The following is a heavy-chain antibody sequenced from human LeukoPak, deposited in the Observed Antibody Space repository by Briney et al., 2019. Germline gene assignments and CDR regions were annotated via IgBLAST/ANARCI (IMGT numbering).Heavy chain of an antibody. CDR1: GGSFSGYY. CDR2: INHSGST. V-gene: IGHV4-34*01. Sequence: SETLSLTCAVYGGSFSGYYWSWIRQPPGKGLEWIGEINHSGSTYYNPSLKSRVTISIDTSKNQFSLKLRSVTAADTAVYYCARRTTYVGWLPSESPSCFDYWGQGTLVTVSS. CDR3: ARRTTYVGWLPSESPSCFDY. D-gene: IGHD5-12*01. J-gene: IGHJ4*02.